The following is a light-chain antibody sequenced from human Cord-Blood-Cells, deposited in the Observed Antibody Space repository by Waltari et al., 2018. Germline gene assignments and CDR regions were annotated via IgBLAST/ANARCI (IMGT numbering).Light chain of an antibody. CDR1: QDISNY. Sequence: DIQMNQSPSSLSASVGDRVTITCQASQDISNYLNWYQQKPVKAPKLLIYDASNLETGVPSRFSGSGSGTDFTFTISSLQPEDIATYYCQQYDNLPPVFGPGTKVDIK. CDR3: QQYDNLPPV. V-gene: IGKV1-33*01. J-gene: IGKJ3*01. CDR2: DAS.